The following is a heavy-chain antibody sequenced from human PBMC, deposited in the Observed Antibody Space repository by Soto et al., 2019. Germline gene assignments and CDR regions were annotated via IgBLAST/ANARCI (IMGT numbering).Heavy chain of an antibody. J-gene: IGHJ2*01. Sequence: EVQLVESGGGLIQPGGSLRLSCAASGFTVSSNYMSWVRQAPGKGLEWVSVIYSGGSTYYADSVKGRFTISRDNSKNTLYLQMNSLRAEDTAVYYCARDRAVAGTWMGSARYFDLWGRGTLVTVSS. CDR3: ARDRAVAGTWMGSARYFDL. CDR1: GFTVSSNY. V-gene: IGHV3-53*01. D-gene: IGHD6-19*01. CDR2: IYSGGST.